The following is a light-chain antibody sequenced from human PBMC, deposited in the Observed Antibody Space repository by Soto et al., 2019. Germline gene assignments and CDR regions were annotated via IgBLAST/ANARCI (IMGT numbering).Light chain of an antibody. J-gene: IGKJ5*01. CDR1: QSVRSNF. Sequence: EIVLTQSPGTLSLSPGERATLSCSASQSVRSNFLAWYQQKPGQAPRLLIYGASNRATGIPDRFSGSGSGTDFTLTISSLEPEDFAVYYCQQRSNWPPITCGQGTRLEIK. CDR3: QQRSNWPPIT. CDR2: GAS. V-gene: IGKV3D-20*02.